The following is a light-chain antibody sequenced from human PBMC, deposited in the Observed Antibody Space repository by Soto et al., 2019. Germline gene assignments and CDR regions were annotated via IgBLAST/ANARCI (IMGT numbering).Light chain of an antibody. V-gene: IGKV3-15*01. CDR1: QSISSK. J-gene: IGKJ5*01. CDR3: KQYNIWSSST. CDR2: GAS. Sequence: EIVMTQSPATLSVSPGERATLSCRASQSISSKVGWYQQKPGQAPRLLIYGASTRATGVPPRFSGSGSGTEFTLTIRSLQSEDFALYYCKQYNIWSSSTFGQGTRLQIK.